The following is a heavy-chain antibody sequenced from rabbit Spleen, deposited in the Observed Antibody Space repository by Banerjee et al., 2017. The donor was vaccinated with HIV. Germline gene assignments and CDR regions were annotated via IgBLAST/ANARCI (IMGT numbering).Heavy chain of an antibody. CDR1: GFDFSSYG. D-gene: IGHD6-1*01. CDR2: IEPIFGST. J-gene: IGHJ4*01. Sequence: QEQLVESGGGLVQPGGSLTLSCKASGFDFSSYGVSWVRQAPGKGLEWIGYIEPIFGSTYYASWVNGRFTISSHNAQNTLYLHLNSLTAADMATYFCVRDQAGDDGYGPYYFNLWGQGTLVTVS. CDR3: VRDQAGDDGYGPYYFNL. V-gene: IGHV1S47*01.